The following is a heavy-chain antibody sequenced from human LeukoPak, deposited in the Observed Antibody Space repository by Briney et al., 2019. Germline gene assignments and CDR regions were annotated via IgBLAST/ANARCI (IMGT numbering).Heavy chain of an antibody. J-gene: IGHJ4*02. Sequence: PGGSLRLSCAASGFTFSSYGMHWVRQAPGKGLEWVAVISYDGSNKHYADSVKGRFTISRDNSKNTLYLQMNSLRAEDTAVYYCAKSPRQLVEIDYWGQGTLVTVSS. V-gene: IGHV3-30*18. CDR2: ISYDGSNK. CDR3: AKSPRQLVEIDY. D-gene: IGHD6-13*01. CDR1: GFTFSSYG.